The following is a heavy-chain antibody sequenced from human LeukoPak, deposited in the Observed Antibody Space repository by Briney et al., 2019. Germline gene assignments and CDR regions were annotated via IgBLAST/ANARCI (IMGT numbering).Heavy chain of an antibody. CDR2: IKQDGSDK. Sequence: PGGSLRLSCAASGFTFSSYWMSWVRQAPGKGLEWVANIKQDGSDKYYVDSVKGRFTISRDNAKNSLYLQMSSLRAEDTAVYYCARDPLTHPYSTSLLDYWGQGILVTVSS. J-gene: IGHJ4*02. CDR3: ARDPLTHPYSTSLLDY. D-gene: IGHD6-13*01. CDR1: GFTFSSYW. V-gene: IGHV3-7*01.